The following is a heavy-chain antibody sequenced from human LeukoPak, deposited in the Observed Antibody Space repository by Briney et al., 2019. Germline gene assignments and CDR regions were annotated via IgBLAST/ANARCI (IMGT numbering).Heavy chain of an antibody. CDR3: ARGGIMITFGGPG. V-gene: IGHV3-7*01. CDR1: GFSFSSYW. CDR2: IKEDGSEK. D-gene: IGHD3-16*01. Sequence: PGGSLRLSCSASGFSFSSYWMTWVRQAPGKGLEWVANIKEDGSEKYYVDSVKGRFTISRDNAKNSLYLQMNSLRAEDTAVYYCARGGIMITFGGPGGGQGTLVTVSS. J-gene: IGHJ4*02.